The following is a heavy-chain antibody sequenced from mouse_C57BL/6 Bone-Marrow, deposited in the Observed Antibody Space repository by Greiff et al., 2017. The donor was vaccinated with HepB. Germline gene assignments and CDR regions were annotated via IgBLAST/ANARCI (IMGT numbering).Heavy chain of an antibody. V-gene: IGHV1-5*01. J-gene: IGHJ4*01. Sequence: EVQLQQSGTVLARPGASVKMSCKTSGYTFTSYWMHWVKQRPGQGLEWIGDNYPGNSETSYNQKFKGKAKLTAVTSASTAYMELSSLTNEDSAVYYCTRMIYYDYHYYAMDYWGQGTSVTVSS. D-gene: IGHD2-4*01. CDR2: NYPGNSET. CDR3: TRMIYYDYHYYAMDY. CDR1: GYTFTSYW.